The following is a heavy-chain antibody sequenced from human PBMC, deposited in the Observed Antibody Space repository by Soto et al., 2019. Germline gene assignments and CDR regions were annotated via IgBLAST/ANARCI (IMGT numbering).Heavy chain of an antibody. CDR1: GYTFTTSG. D-gene: IGHD2-2*01. Sequence: QVQLVQSGAEVKKPGASVKVSCKASGYTFTTSGISWVRQAPGQGLEWMAMISAYNGNTNYAQNFHGRLTLTTDTPTSTAYMELRSLKSDDTATYYCARVRGVPADADYWGQGTLVTVSS. CDR2: ISAYNGNT. V-gene: IGHV1-18*01. J-gene: IGHJ4*02. CDR3: ARVRGVPADADY.